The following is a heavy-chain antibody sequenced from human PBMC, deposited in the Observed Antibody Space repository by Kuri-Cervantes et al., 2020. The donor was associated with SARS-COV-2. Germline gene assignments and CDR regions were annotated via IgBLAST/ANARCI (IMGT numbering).Heavy chain of an antibody. J-gene: IGHJ3*02. D-gene: IGHD7-27*01. Sequence: GESLKISCAASGFTFSSYGMHWVRQAPGRGLEWAAFIWYDGSNKDYADSVKGRFTISRDNAKNSLYLQMNSLRAEDTAVYYCARVFWGSGAFDIWGQGTMVTVSS. CDR3: ARVFWGSGAFDI. V-gene: IGHV3-33*08. CDR2: IWYDGSNK. CDR1: GFTFSSYG.